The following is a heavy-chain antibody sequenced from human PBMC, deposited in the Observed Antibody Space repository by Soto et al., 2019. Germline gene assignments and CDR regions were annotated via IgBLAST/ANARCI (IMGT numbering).Heavy chain of an antibody. Sequence: QVQLQESGPGLVKPSETLSLTCTVSGGSIGGYYWSWIRQSPEKGLVWIGNIYYDGSTNYNPSLKGRVSMSVDTSKNHFSLYLNSVTAADTAVYYCARSMVGAAAGKGLWDYWGQGTLVTVSS. V-gene: IGHV4-59*08. D-gene: IGHD6-25*01. CDR3: ARSMVGAAAGKGLWDY. CDR2: IYYDGST. J-gene: IGHJ4*02. CDR1: GGSIGGYY.